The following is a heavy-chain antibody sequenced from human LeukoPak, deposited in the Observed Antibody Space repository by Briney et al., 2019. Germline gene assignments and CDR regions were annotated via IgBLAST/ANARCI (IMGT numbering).Heavy chain of an antibody. CDR1: GDSISSYY. CDR3: ARRDVWTFDY. D-gene: IGHD2-21*01. V-gene: IGHV4-39*01. Sequence: SETLSLTCTVSGDSISSYYWGWIRQPPGKGLEWIGSIYYSGSTYYNPSLKSRVTISVDTSKNQFSLRLSSVTAADTAIYYCARRDVWTFDYWGQGTLVTVSS. CDR2: IYYSGST. J-gene: IGHJ4*02.